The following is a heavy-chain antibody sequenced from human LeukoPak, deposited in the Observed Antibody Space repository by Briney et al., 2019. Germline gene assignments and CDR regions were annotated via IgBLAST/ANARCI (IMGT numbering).Heavy chain of an antibody. CDR1: GFTFSTYA. D-gene: IGHD6-25*01. Sequence: GGSLRLSCAASGFTFSTYAMHWVRQAPGKGLEWVGVISSDGSDEWHAESAMGRFTISRDNSKNTLYLQIDSLRPENTAIYYCERSISVGAFDIWGQGTMVTVSS. CDR2: ISSDGSDE. V-gene: IGHV3-30*04. J-gene: IGHJ3*02. CDR3: ERSISVGAFDI.